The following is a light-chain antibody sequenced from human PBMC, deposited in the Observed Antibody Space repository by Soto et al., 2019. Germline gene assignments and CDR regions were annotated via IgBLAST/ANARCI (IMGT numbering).Light chain of an antibody. CDR3: SSYTTSNTLYV. J-gene: IGLJ1*01. CDR2: GVS. V-gene: IGLV2-14*03. Sequence: QSALTQPASVSGSPGQSITISCTGTSSDVGGYNYVSWCQQHPGKAPKLMIYGVSNRPSGVSDRFSGSKSGNTASLTISGLQAEDEADYYCSSYTTSNTLYVFGTGTKLTVL. CDR1: SSDVGGYNY.